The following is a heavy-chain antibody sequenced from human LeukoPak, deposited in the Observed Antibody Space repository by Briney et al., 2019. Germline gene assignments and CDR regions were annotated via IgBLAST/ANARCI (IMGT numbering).Heavy chain of an antibody. V-gene: IGHV1-2*02. CDR2: INPNSGGT. CDR1: GHSFTGYY. D-gene: IGHD3-9*01. Sequence: KVSCKASGHSFTGYYMNWVRQAPGQGLEWMGWINPNSGGTNYAQKFQGRVTMTRDTSISTAYMELSRLRSDDTAVYYCAMSGVLRYFDWLGYWGQGTLVTVSS. CDR3: AMSGVLRYFDWLGY. J-gene: IGHJ4*02.